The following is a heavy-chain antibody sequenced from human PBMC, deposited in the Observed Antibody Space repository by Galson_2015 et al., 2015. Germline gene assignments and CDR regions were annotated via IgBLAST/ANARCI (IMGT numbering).Heavy chain of an antibody. D-gene: IGHD3-22*01. CDR3: ARGAPTYYYDSSGYRVSFDI. J-gene: IGHJ3*02. CDR2: SGST. V-gene: IGHV4-30-2*05. Sequence: SGSTYYNPSLKSRVTISVDTSKNQFSLKLSSVTAADTAVYYCARGAPTYYYDSSGYRVSFDIWGQGTMVTVSS.